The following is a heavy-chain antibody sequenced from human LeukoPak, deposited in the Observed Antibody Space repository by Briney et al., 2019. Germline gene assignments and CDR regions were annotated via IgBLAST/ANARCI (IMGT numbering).Heavy chain of an antibody. V-gene: IGHV4-4*07. Sequence: SETLSLTCTVSGGSISSYYWSWIRQPAGRGLEWIGRIYTSGSTNYNPSLKSRVTMSVDTSKNQFSLKLSSVTDADTAVYYCARDDYDFWSGPRGFDPWGQGTLVTVSS. CDR3: ARDDYDFWSGPRGFDP. CDR1: GGSISSYY. D-gene: IGHD3-3*01. CDR2: IYTSGST. J-gene: IGHJ5*02.